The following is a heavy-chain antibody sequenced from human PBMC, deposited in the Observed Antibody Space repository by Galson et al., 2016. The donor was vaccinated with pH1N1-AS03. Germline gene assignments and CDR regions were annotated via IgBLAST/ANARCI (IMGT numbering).Heavy chain of an antibody. CDR2: IRDSGGST. Sequence: SLRLSCAASGFTFSNYAMSWVRQAPGKGLEWVSGIRDSGGSTYYAESVKGRFTISRDNSKNTLYLQMNSLRAEDTAVYYCAKGVGATDGLFAYWGPGTLVTVSS. CDR1: GFTFSNYA. J-gene: IGHJ4*02. D-gene: IGHD4/OR15-4a*01. V-gene: IGHV3-23*01. CDR3: AKGVGATDGLFAY.